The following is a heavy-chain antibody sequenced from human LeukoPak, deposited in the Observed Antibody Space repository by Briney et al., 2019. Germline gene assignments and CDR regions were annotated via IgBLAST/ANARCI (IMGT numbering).Heavy chain of an antibody. CDR3: ARVGYSSSWRYNWFDP. CDR2: ITPIFGTA. J-gene: IGHJ5*02. CDR1: GGTFSSYA. Sequence: GSSVKVSCKASGGTFSSYAISWVRQAPGQGLEWMGGITPIFGTANYAQKFQGRVTITADESTSTAYMELSSLRSEDTAVYYCARVGYSSSWRYNWFDPWGQGTLVTVSS. D-gene: IGHD6-13*01. V-gene: IGHV1-69*01.